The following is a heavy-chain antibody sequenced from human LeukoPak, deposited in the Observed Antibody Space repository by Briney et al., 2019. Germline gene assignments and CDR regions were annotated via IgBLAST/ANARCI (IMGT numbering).Heavy chain of an antibody. J-gene: IGHJ6*03. D-gene: IGHD5-18*01. CDR1: GGSISSYY. Sequence: SETLSLTCTVSGGSISSYYWSWIRQPPGKGLEWIGYIYYSGSTNYNPSLKSRVTISVDTSKNQFSLKLSSVTAADTAVYYCAGAQLWSYYYMDVWGKGTTVTVSS. V-gene: IGHV4-59*08. CDR3: AGAQLWSYYYMDV. CDR2: IYYSGST.